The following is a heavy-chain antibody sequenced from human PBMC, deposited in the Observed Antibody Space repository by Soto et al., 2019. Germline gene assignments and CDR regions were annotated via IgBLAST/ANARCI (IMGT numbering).Heavy chain of an antibody. J-gene: IGHJ6*02. CDR2: IYYSGST. D-gene: IGHD6-13*01. CDR1: GGSISSYD. CDR3: ATVKWSSSWLREDYGMDV. V-gene: IGHV4-59*01. Sequence: SETLSLTCTVSGGSISSYDWSWIRQPPGKGLEWIGYIYYSGSTNYNPSLKSRVTISVDTSKNQFSLKLSSVTAADTAVYYCATVKWSSSWLREDYGMDVWGQGTTVTVSS.